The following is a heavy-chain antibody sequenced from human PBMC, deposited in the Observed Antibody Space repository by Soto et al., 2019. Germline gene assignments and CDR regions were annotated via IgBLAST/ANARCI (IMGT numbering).Heavy chain of an antibody. CDR2: ISGSGDGT. CDR1: GFSVSDYA. V-gene: IGHV3-23*01. D-gene: IGHD2-8*01. J-gene: IGHJ6*02. CDR3: TKSRRSVLMVYGFGGMDV. Sequence: GGSLRLSCAASGFSVSDYAMSWVRQAPGKGLEWVSSISGSGDGTYYGDSVKGRFTLSRDTPQKTLYLQMNNLRGEDTAVYFCTKSRRSVLMVYGFGGMDVWGRGTTVTVSS.